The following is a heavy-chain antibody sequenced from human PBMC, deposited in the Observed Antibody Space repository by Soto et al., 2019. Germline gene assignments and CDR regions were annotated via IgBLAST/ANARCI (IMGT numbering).Heavy chain of an antibody. D-gene: IGHD2-2*02. CDR2: TYYRSRWCN. CDR3: ARSGHYTANAFDI. V-gene: IGHV6-1*01. J-gene: IGHJ3*02. CDR1: GDSVSSNTGA. Sequence: SQTLSLTCAISGDSVSSNTGAWNWIRQSPSRGLEWLGRTYYRSRWCNDYAASVKSQITVNPDTSKNQFFLQLSSVTPEDTAVYYCARSGHYTANAFDIWGQGTMVTVSS.